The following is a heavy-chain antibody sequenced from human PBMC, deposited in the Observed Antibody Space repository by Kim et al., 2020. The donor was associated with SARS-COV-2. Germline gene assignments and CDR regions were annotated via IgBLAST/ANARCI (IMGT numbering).Heavy chain of an antibody. D-gene: IGHD3-22*01. Sequence: RGSLRLSCAASGFTFSDYYMSWIRQAPGKGLEWVSYISSSGSTIYYADSVKGRFTISRDNAKNSLYLQMNSLRAEDTAVYYCASPLSRNYYDSSGSLFDYWGQGTLVTVSS. CDR3: ASPLSRNYYDSSGSLFDY. J-gene: IGHJ4*02. CDR2: ISSSGSTI. CDR1: GFTFSDYY. V-gene: IGHV3-11*01.